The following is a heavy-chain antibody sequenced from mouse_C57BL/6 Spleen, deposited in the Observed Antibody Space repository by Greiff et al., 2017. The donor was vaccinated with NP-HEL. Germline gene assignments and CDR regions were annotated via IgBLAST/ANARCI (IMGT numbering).Heavy chain of an antibody. V-gene: IGHV5-6*02. CDR3: GRDYSNYLDY. J-gene: IGHJ2*01. CDR2: ISRGGSYT. Sequence: EVMLVESGGDLVKPGGSLKLSCAASGFTFSSYGMSWVRQTPDKRLEWVATISRGGSYTYYPDSVKGRFTISRDNAKNTLYLQVGRLKSEETAMYYCGRDYSNYLDYWGQGTTLTVSS. D-gene: IGHD2-5*01. CDR1: GFTFSSYG.